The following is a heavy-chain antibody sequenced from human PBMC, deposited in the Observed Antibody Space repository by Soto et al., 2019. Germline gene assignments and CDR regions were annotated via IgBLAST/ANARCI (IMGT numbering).Heavy chain of an antibody. CDR2: ISYDGSKK. V-gene: IGHV3-30*18. CDR1: GCTFSIYG. CDR3: AKELDTARDWFDP. D-gene: IGHD5-18*01. J-gene: IGHJ5*02. Sequence: HPGGSLRLSCAASGCTFSIYGMPWVRQAPGKGLELVAVISYDGSKKYYADSVKGRFTISRDNSKNTLYLQMNSLRAEDTAVYYCAKELDTARDWFDPWGQGTLVTVSS.